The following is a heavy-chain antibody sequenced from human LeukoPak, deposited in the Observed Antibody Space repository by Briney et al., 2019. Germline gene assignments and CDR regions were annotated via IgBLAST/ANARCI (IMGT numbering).Heavy chain of an antibody. CDR3: VRDGEGVGISVNYWFDP. D-gene: IGHD3-10*01. Sequence: ASVKVSCKASGYTFTSYYMHWVRQAPGQGLEWMGIINPSGGSTSYAQKFQGRVTMTRDTSISTAYMELRDLTPEDTAVYYCVRDGEGVGISVNYWFDPWGQGTLVTVSS. CDR2: INPSGGST. CDR1: GYTFTSYY. V-gene: IGHV1-46*01. J-gene: IGHJ5*02.